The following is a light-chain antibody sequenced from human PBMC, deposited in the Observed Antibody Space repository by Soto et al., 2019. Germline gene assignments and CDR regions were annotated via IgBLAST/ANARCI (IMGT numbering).Light chain of an antibody. V-gene: IGKV1-39*01. J-gene: IGKJ4*01. Sequence: DIQMTQSPSSLSASVGDRVTITCRASQSISSSLNWYQQKPGKAPNLLIYAASSLQSGVPSRFSGSGSGTDFTLTISSLQPEDFANYYCQQSYSTPPAFGGGTKVEIK. CDR1: QSISSS. CDR3: QQSYSTPPA. CDR2: AAS.